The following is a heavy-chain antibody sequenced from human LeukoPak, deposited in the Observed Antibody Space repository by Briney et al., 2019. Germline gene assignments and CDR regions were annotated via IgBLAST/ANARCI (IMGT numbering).Heavy chain of an antibody. V-gene: IGHV3-23*01. CDR2: ISGSGGRT. Sequence: GGSLRLSCAASGFTFSSYAMSWVRQAPGKGLEWVSSISGSGGRTHYADSVRGRFTISRDNAKNTVHLQMNSLRVEDTAIYFCAGAYSAYDPFDYWGQGILVTVSS. J-gene: IGHJ4*02. CDR3: AGAYSAYDPFDY. CDR1: GFTFSSYA. D-gene: IGHD5-12*01.